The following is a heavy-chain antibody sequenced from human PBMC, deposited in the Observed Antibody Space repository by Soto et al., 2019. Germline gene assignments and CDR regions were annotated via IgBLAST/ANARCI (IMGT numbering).Heavy chain of an antibody. CDR3: ARDRVAGIWGDAFDI. Sequence: QVQLVQSGAEVKKPGASVKVSCKTSGYTFTNHGINWVRQAPGQGLDWMGWINPYNANVNYAQKLQGRVTMTTDTSTSTASMDLRSLTSDDTAVYYCARDRVAGIWGDAFDIWGQGTMVTVSS. CDR2: INPYNANV. CDR1: GYTFTNHG. J-gene: IGHJ3*02. D-gene: IGHD3-16*01. V-gene: IGHV1-18*04.